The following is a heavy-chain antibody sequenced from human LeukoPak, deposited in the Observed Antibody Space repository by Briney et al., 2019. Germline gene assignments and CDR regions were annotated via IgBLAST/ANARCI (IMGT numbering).Heavy chain of an antibody. J-gene: IGHJ4*02. Sequence: GSLRLSCAASGFTFSIFWMTWVRQAPGKGLEWVAKITEDGSEKYYVDSVKGRFTISRDHAKNSLYLQMNSLRAEDTAVYYCARWRYYDSSGYEVYFDYWGQGTLVTVSS. CDR1: GFTFSIFW. CDR2: ITEDGSEK. V-gene: IGHV3-7*01. D-gene: IGHD3-22*01. CDR3: ARWRYYDSSGYEVYFDY.